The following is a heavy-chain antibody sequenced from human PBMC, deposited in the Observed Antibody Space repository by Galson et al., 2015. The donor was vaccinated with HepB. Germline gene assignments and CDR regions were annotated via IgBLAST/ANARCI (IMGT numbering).Heavy chain of an antibody. Sequence: SVKVSCKASGYTFTGYYMHWVRQAPGQGLEWMGWNNPNSGGTNYAQKFQGRVTMTRDTSISTAYMELSRLRSDDTAVYYCARDQAGGEFKTTGADYWGQGTLVTVSS. J-gene: IGHJ4*02. CDR3: ARDQAGGEFKTTGADY. V-gene: IGHV1-2*02. D-gene: IGHD3-10*01. CDR1: GYTFTGYY. CDR2: NNPNSGGT.